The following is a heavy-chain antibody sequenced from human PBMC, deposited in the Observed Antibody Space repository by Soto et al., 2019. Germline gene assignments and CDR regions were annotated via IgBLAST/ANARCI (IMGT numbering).Heavy chain of an antibody. CDR1: GFIVNSNY. D-gene: IGHD6-25*01. J-gene: IGHJ6*03. Sequence: GGSLRLSCAASGFIVNSNYMSWVRQAPGGGLEWVAIIYTGGSTYYADSMKGRFTISRDISKNTLYLYVSSLRAEDAAIYYCKACTAARPPSIYNYYMDVWGKGTTVTVSS. CDR3: KACTAARPPSIYNYYMDV. CDR2: IYTGGST. V-gene: IGHV3-66*01.